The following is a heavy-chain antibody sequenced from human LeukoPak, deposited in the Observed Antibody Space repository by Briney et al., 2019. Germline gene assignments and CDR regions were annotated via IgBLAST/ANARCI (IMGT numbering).Heavy chain of an antibody. J-gene: IGHJ3*02. CDR1: GGSISSGGYS. CDR2: IYHSGST. D-gene: IGHD3-10*01. V-gene: IGHV4-30-2*01. Sequence: SETLSLTCAVSGGSISSGGYSWRWIRQPPGKGLEWIGYIYHSGSTYYNPSLKSRVTISVDRSKNQFSLKLSSVPAADTAVYYCARVYYGSGIDAFDIWGQGTMVTVSS. CDR3: ARVYYGSGIDAFDI.